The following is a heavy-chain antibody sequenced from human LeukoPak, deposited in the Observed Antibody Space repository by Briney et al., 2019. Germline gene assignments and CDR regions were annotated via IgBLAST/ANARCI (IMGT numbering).Heavy chain of an antibody. CDR3: AKDASTWSRLPGWKDY. CDR1: GFTFSSYA. D-gene: IGHD3-3*01. V-gene: IGHV3-23*01. Sequence: PGGSLRLSCAASGFTFSSYAMSWVRQAPGKGLKWVSAISGSGGSTYYADSVKGRFTISRDNSKNTLYLQMNSLRAEDTAVYYCAKDASTWSRLPGWKDYWGQGTLVTVSS. J-gene: IGHJ4*02. CDR2: ISGSGGST.